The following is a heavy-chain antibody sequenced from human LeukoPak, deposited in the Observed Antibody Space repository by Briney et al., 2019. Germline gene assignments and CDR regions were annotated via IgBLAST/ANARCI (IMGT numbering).Heavy chain of an antibody. CDR1: GYSFPNYG. V-gene: IGHV1-18*01. CDR2: ISAYNGNT. Sequence: GASVKVSCKASGYSFPNYGINWVRQAPVQGLEWMGWISAYNGNTNYAQKLQGRVTLTTDTSTSTAYMELRSLRSDDTAVYYCVRESGGYYGGAFDYWGQGTLVTVSS. J-gene: IGHJ4*02. D-gene: IGHD3-22*01. CDR3: VRESGGYYGGAFDY.